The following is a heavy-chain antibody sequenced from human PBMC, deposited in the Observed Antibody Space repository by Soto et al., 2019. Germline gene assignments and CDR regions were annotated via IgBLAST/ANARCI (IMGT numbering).Heavy chain of an antibody. D-gene: IGHD4-17*01. Sequence: SGPTLVNPTQTLTLTCTFSGFSLSTSGVGVGWIRQPPGKALEWLALIYWDDDKRYSPSLKSRLTITKDTSKNQVVLTMTNMDPVDTATYYCAHTYYGDTAMGMDVWGQGTTVTVYS. V-gene: IGHV2-5*02. CDR2: IYWDDDK. CDR3: AHTYYGDTAMGMDV. CDR1: GFSLSTSGVG. J-gene: IGHJ6*02.